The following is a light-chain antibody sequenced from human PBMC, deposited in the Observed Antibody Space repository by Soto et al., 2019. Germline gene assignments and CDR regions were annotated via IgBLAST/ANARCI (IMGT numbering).Light chain of an antibody. Sequence: EIVLTQSPATLSLSPGERATLSCRASQSVSSYLAWYQQKPGQAPRLLIYDASNRETGIPARFSGSGSGTDFTLPISSLEPEDFAVYYCQQRSNWPHTFGQGTKWEIK. J-gene: IGKJ2*01. CDR3: QQRSNWPHT. V-gene: IGKV3-11*01. CDR1: QSVSSY. CDR2: DAS.